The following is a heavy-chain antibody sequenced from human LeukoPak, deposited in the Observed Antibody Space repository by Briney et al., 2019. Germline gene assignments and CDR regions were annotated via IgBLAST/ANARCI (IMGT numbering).Heavy chain of an antibody. CDR2: IKSKADGGTI. D-gene: IGHD2-15*01. J-gene: IGHJ4*02. CDR3: TTEGYCSGGDCYSYDY. V-gene: IGHV3-15*01. Sequence: PGGSLRLSCAASGFTFSSYAVSWVRQAPGKGLEWVGRIKSKADGGTIDYAAPVKGRFTVSRDDSKNTLYLQMNSLKTEDTAVYYCTTEGYCSGGDCYSYDYWGQGTLVTVSS. CDR1: GFTFSSYA.